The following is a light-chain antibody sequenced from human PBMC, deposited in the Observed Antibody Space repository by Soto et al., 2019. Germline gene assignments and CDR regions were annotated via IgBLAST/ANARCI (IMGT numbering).Light chain of an antibody. Sequence: EIVLTQSPGTLSLSPGERATLSCRASQSVSGTYLAWYQQKPGQAPRLLIYGASSRATGIPDRFSGSGSGTDFPLTISRLEPEDYAVYYCQQYGSSPYTFGQGTKLEI. V-gene: IGKV3-20*01. CDR2: GAS. CDR3: QQYGSSPYT. J-gene: IGKJ2*01. CDR1: QSVSGTY.